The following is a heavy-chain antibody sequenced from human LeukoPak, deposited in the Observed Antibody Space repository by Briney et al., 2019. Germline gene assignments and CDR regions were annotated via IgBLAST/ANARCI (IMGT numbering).Heavy chain of an antibody. D-gene: IGHD1-26*01. CDR2: IYTSGST. CDR1: GGSISSYY. J-gene: IGHJ4*02. CDR3: ARENSGSYREFDY. Sequence: PSETLSLTCTVSGGSISSYYWSWIRQPAGKGLEWIGRIYTSGSTNYNASLKSRVSMSVDTSKNQFSLKLSSVTAADTAVFYCARENSGSYREFDYWGQRTPVTVSS. V-gene: IGHV4-4*07.